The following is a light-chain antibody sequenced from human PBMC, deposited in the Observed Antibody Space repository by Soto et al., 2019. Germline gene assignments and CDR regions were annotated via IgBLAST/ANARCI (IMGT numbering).Light chain of an antibody. CDR2: DVS. V-gene: IGLV2-14*01. Sequence: QSALTQPASVSGSPGQSITISCTGTSSDVGGYNYVSWYQQHPGKAPKLMIYDVSTRPSGVSNRFSGSKSGNTASLTISGLQAEDEADYYCSSYKSSSTYVVFGGGTQLTVL. J-gene: IGLJ2*01. CDR3: SSYKSSSTYVV. CDR1: SSDVGGYNY.